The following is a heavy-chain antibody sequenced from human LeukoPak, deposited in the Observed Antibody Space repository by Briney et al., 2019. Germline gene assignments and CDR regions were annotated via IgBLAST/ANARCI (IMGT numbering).Heavy chain of an antibody. CDR1: GFTFTSSA. V-gene: IGHV1-58*01. D-gene: IGHD5-18*01. CDR3: ARGYSYGYYFDY. Sequence: TSVKVSCKASGFTFTSSAVQWVRQARGQRLEWIGWIVVGSGNTNYAQKFQERVTITRDMSTSTAYMELSSLRSEDTAVYYCARGYSYGYYFDYWGQGTLVTVSS. CDR2: IVVGSGNT. J-gene: IGHJ4*02.